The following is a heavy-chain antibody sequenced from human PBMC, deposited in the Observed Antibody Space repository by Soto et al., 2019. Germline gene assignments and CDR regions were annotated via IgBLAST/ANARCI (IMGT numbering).Heavy chain of an antibody. CDR2: IYYSGST. J-gene: IGHJ5*02. V-gene: IGHV4-31*03. Sequence: SETLSLTCTVSGVSISSGGYYWSWIRQHPGKGLEWIGYIYYSGSTYYNPSLKSRVTISVDTSKNQFSLKLSSVTAADTAVYYCARVDVVVVAATPGCWFDPWGQGTLVTVSS. CDR1: GVSISSGGYY. CDR3: ARVDVVVVAATPGCWFDP. D-gene: IGHD2-15*01.